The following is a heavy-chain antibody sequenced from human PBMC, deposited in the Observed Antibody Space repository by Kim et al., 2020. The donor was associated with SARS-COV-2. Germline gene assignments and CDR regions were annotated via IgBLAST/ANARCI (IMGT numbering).Heavy chain of an antibody. CDR3: ARRDHYDSSGYYYGGIDY. D-gene: IGHD3-22*01. CDR2: IYYSGST. CDR1: GGSISSSSYY. Sequence: SETLSFTCTVSGGSISSSSYYWGWIRQPPGKGLEWIGSIYYSGSTYYNPSLKSRVTISVDTSKNQFSLKLSSVTAADTAVYYCARRDHYDSSGYYYGGIDYWGQGTLVTVSS. J-gene: IGHJ4*02. V-gene: IGHV4-39*01.